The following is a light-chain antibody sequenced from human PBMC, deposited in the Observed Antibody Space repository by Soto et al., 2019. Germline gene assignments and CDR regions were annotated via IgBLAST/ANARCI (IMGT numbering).Light chain of an antibody. CDR2: AAS. V-gene: IGKV1-39*01. Sequence: DIQLTQSPSSLSASLLDRVTITCRASRSISNYLNWYQQKPGKAPKLLLFAASSLESGVPSRFSGSGSGTDFTLTISSLQPEDFAAYYCQQSYSAITFGQGTRLEI. CDR3: QQSYSAIT. J-gene: IGKJ5*01. CDR1: RSISNY.